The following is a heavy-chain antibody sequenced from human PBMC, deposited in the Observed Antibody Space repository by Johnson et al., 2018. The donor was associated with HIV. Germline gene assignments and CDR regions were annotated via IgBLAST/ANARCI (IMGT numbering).Heavy chain of an antibody. D-gene: IGHD3-16*01. V-gene: IGHV3-20*04. J-gene: IGHJ3*02. CDR2: INWNGGST. CDR1: GFTFDDYG. CDR3: SRGRLGDPFPGAFDI. Sequence: VQLVESGGGVVRPGGSLRLSCAASGFTFDDYGMSWVRQAPGKGLEWVSGINWNGGSTGYADSVKGRFTISRDNDKNSLYLQMNSLRAEDTALYYCSRGRLGDPFPGAFDIWGQGTMVTVSS.